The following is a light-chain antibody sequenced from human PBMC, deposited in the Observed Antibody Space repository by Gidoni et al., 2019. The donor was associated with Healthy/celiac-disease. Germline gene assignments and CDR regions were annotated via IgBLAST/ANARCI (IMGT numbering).Light chain of an antibody. J-gene: IGKJ5*01. CDR2: GAS. V-gene: IGKV3-15*01. CDR3: QQYNNWPPSIT. CDR1: QSVSSN. Sequence: ELVMTQSPATLSVSPGERATLSCRASQSVSSNLAWYPQKPGQAPRLLIYGASTRATGIPARFSGSGSGTEFALTISSLKSEDFAVYYCQQYNNWPPSITFGQGTRLEIK.